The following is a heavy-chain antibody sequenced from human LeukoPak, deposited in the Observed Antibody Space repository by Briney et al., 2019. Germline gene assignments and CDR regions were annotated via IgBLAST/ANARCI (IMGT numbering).Heavy chain of an antibody. Sequence: PSETLSLTCTVSGGSISSGSYFWTWIRQPAGKGLEWIGRFFNTGNTDYNPSLKSRVTISVDTSKKQFSLKLSSVTAADTAVYYCARLHSGYYIDYWGQGTLVTVSS. CDR3: ARLHSGYYIDY. D-gene: IGHD3-22*01. CDR1: GGSISSGSYF. J-gene: IGHJ4*02. CDR2: FFNTGNT. V-gene: IGHV4-61*02.